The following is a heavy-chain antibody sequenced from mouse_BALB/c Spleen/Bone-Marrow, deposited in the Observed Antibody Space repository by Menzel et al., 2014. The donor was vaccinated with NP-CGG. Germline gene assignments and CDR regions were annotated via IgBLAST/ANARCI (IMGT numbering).Heavy chain of an antibody. CDR2: VDPANGNT. CDR1: GFNIKDTY. CDR3: ARRFGNSPRDSAMVN. V-gene: IGHV14-3*02. J-gene: IGHJ4*01. Sequence: EVQLVESGADLVKPGASVKLSCTASGFNIKDTYIHWVKQRPEQGLEWIGRVDPANGNTKYAPKFQGEATITADTSSNTAYLRLSSLTSEDTAVYYCARRFGNSPRDSAMVNWGRGTSVTVSS. D-gene: IGHD2-1*01.